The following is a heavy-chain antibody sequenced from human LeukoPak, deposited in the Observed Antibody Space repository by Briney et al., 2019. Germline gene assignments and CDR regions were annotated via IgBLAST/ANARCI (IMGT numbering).Heavy chain of an antibody. J-gene: IGHJ4*02. D-gene: IGHD3-22*01. V-gene: IGHV4-59*01. CDR3: AMAYYYDSSGYYL. CDR1: GGSISSYY. Sequence: SETLSLTCTVSGGSISSYYWSWIRQPPGKGLEWFGYIYYSGSTNYNPSLRSRVTISVDTSKNQFSLKLSSVPAADTAVYYCAMAYYYDSSGYYLWGQGTLVTVSS. CDR2: IYYSGST.